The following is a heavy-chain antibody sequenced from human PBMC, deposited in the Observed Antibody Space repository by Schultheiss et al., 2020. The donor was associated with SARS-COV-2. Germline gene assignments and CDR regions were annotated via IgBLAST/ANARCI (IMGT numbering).Heavy chain of an antibody. J-gene: IGHJ2*01. CDR3: ARVGTTVRVWYFDL. Sequence: SETLSLTCAVSGYSISSGYYWGWIRQPPGKGLEWIGSIYHSGSTNYNPSLKSRVTMSVDTSKNQFSLKLSSVTAADTAVYYCARVGTTVRVWYFDLWGRGTLVTVSS. CDR2: IYHSGST. D-gene: IGHD4-17*01. CDR1: GYSISSGYY. V-gene: IGHV4-38-2*01.